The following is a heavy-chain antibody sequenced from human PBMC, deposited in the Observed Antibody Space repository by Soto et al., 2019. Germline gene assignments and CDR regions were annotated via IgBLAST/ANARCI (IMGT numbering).Heavy chain of an antibody. Sequence: GASVKVSCKASGGTFSSYTISWVRQAPGQGLEWMGRIIPILGIANYAQKFQDRVTITADKSTSTAYMDLSCLTSEDTAVYYCARVSPAPPPIWGQGTMVTVSS. V-gene: IGHV1-69*02. CDR1: GGTFSSYT. CDR2: IIPILGIA. CDR3: ARVSPAPPPI. J-gene: IGHJ3*02.